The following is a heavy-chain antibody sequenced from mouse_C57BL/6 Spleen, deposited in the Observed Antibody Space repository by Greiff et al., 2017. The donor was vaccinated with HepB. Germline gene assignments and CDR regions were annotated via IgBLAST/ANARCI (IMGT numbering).Heavy chain of an antibody. Sequence: QVQLKESGAELARPGASVKLSCKASGYTFTSYGISWVKQRTGQGLEWIGEIYPRSGNTYYNEKFKGKATLTADKSSSTAYMELRSLTSEDSAVYFCARFDYDGGWFAYWGQGTLVTVSA. CDR1: GYTFTSYG. CDR3: ARFDYDGGWFAY. J-gene: IGHJ3*01. D-gene: IGHD2-4*01. CDR2: IYPRSGNT. V-gene: IGHV1-81*01.